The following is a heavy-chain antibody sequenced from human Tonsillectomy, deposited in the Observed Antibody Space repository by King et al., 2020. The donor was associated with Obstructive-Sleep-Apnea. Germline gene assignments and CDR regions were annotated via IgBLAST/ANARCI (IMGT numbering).Heavy chain of an antibody. CDR3: ARQLNAFDF. Sequence: VQLVESGAEVKKPGASVRVSFKASGYIFTGYYIHWVRQAPRQGLEWVGWLNPNSGGTISAQKIQGRVTMTRDTSISTAYMELSRLRSDDTAVYYCARQLNAFDFWGQGTVVTVSS. CDR1: GYIFTGYY. CDR2: LNPNSGGT. V-gene: IGHV1-2*02. D-gene: IGHD1-1*01. J-gene: IGHJ3*01.